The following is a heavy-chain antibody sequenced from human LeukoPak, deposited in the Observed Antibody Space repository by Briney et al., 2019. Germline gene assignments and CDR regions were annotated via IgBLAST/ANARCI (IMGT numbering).Heavy chain of an antibody. J-gene: IGHJ3*02. CDR2: INTDGSTT. Sequence: GGSLRLSCAVSGFTFSTYWMHWVRQVAGKGLVWVSRINTDGSTTNYADSVKGRFTISRDNAKSTLYLQMNRLRAEDTAVYYCTRVGYCATTSCRTAFDIWGQGTMVTVSS. V-gene: IGHV3-74*01. D-gene: IGHD2-2*01. CDR3: TRVGYCATTSCRTAFDI. CDR1: GFTFSTYW.